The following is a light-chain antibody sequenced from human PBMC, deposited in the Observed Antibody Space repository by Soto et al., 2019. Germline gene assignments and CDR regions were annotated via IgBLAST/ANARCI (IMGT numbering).Light chain of an antibody. Sequence: DIQMTQSPSSLSASVGDRVTITCQASQDISIYLNWYQHKSGKAPRLLIYDASNLETGVPSRFSGSGSETDFTFTISSLQPEDIATYYCQQYDNLFTFGPGTKVDIK. V-gene: IGKV1-33*01. CDR2: DAS. CDR3: QQYDNLFT. CDR1: QDISIY. J-gene: IGKJ3*01.